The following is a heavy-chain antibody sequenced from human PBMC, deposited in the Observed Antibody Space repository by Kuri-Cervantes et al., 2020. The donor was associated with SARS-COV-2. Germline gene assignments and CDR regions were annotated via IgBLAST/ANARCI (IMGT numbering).Heavy chain of an antibody. V-gene: IGHV4-39*01. CDR3: ARLGVDGRHYYYIDG. CDR1: GGSSSGYY. Sequence: GSLRPSCAVYGGSSSGYYWGWIRQPPGKGLEWIGSIYYSGSTYYTPSLKSRVTISVDTSKNQFSLKLTSVTAADTGFYYCARLGVDGRHYYYIDGWGKGTTVTVSS. CDR2: IYYSGST. D-gene: IGHD1-26*01. J-gene: IGHJ6*03.